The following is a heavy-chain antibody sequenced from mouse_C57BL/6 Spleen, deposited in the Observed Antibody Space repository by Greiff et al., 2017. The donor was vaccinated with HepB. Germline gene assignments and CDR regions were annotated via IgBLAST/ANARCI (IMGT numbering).Heavy chain of an antibody. Sequence: QVQLKESGAELVKPGASVKISCKASGYAFSSYWMNWVKQRPGKGLEWIGQIYPGDGDTNYNGKFKGKATLTADKSSSTAYMQLSSLTSEDSAVYFCARWGTTVSRGYFDVWGTGTTVTVSS. CDR2: IYPGDGDT. V-gene: IGHV1-80*01. J-gene: IGHJ1*03. CDR3: ARWGTTVSRGYFDV. CDR1: GYAFSSYW. D-gene: IGHD1-1*01.